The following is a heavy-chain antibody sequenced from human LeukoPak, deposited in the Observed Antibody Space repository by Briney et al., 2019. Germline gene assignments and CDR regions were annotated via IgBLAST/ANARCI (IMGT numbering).Heavy chain of an antibody. J-gene: IGHJ3*02. CDR3: ARDLDYGGNSDAFDI. CDR1: GFTFSDHY. CDR2: SRNKANSYTT. V-gene: IGHV3-72*01. Sequence: QPGGSLRLSCAASGFTFSDHYMDWVRQAPGKGLEWVGRSRNKANSYTTEYAASVEGRFIISRDDSKNSLYLQMNSLKTEDTAVYYCARDLDYGGNSDAFDIWGQGTMVTVSS. D-gene: IGHD4-23*01.